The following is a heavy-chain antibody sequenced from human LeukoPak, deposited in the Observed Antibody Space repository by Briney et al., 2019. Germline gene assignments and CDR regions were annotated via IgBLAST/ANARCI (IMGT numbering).Heavy chain of an antibody. CDR2: ISYDGSNK. Sequence: GGSLRLSCAASGFTFSSYAMHWVRQAPGKGLEWVAVISYDGSNKYYADSVKGRFTISRDNSKNTLYLQMNSLRAEGTAVYYCARGPQLLWFGEFHAEYFQHWGQGTLVTVSS. CDR3: ARGPQLLWFGEFHAEYFQH. CDR1: GFTFSSYA. V-gene: IGHV3-30*04. J-gene: IGHJ1*01. D-gene: IGHD3-10*01.